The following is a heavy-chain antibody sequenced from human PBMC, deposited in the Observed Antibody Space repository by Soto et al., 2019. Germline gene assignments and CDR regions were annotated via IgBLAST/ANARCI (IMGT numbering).Heavy chain of an antibody. CDR1: GGSISSGGYS. J-gene: IGHJ4*02. V-gene: IGHV4-30-2*01. CDR3: ARAGGLGAVAADY. D-gene: IGHD6-19*01. Sequence: QLQLQESGSGLVKPSQTLSLTCAVSGGSISSGGYSWSWIRQPPGKGLEWIGYIYHSGSTYYNPSHKRRVTISGDRSKNQFSLKLSSVTAADTAVYYCARAGGLGAVAADYWGQGTLVTVSS. CDR2: IYHSGST.